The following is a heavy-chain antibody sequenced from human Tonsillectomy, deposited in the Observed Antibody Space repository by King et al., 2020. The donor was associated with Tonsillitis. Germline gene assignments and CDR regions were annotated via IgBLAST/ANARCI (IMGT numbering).Heavy chain of an antibody. CDR3: AREYYKYSFDP. J-gene: IGHJ5*02. V-gene: IGHV4-61*02. D-gene: IGHD3-10*01. CDR1: GGSISSGVYY. Sequence: HVQLQESGPGLVKPSQTLSLTCTVSGGSISSGVYYWSWIRQAAGKGLEWIGRVYTSGSSNYNPSLKSRVTISIDTSKNQCSLNLRSVTAADTAVYYCAREYYKYSFDPWGQGTLVTVSS. CDR2: VYTSGSS.